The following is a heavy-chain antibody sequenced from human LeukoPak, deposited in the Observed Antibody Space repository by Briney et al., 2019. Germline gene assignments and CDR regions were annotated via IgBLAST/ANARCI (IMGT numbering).Heavy chain of an antibody. V-gene: IGHV3-53*01. CDR2: IYTSDST. D-gene: IGHD2-21*02. Sequence: AGGSLRLSCEASGFSVRSSYMSWVRQAPGKGLEWVSVIYTSDSTHYADSVKGRFIISRDNSRNTLYLQMNSLRAEDTAVYYCARGASCGGDRYPHWGQGTLVTVSS. J-gene: IGHJ4*02. CDR1: GFSVRSSY. CDR3: ARGASCGGDRYPH.